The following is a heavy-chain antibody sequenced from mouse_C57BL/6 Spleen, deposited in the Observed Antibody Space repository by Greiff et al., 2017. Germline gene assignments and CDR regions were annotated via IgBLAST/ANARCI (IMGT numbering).Heavy chain of an antibody. D-gene: IGHD4-1*01. V-gene: IGHV1-50*01. CDR2: IDPSDSYT. J-gene: IGHJ3*01. CDR3: ARAQTGTFAC. Sequence: QVQLQQPGAELVKPGASVKLSCKASGYTFTSYWMQWVKQRPGQGLEWIGEIDPSDSYTNYNQKFKGKATLTVDTSSSTAYMQLSSLTSEDSAVYYCARAQTGTFACWGQGTLVTVSA. CDR1: GYTFTSYW.